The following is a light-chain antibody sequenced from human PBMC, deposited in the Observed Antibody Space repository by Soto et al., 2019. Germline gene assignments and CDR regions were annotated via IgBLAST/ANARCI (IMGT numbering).Light chain of an antibody. J-gene: IGKJ1*01. Sequence: DIRRTQSPYTRSASVGARVHITCRASQSISSWLAWYQQKPGKAPKLLIYKASSLESGVPSRFGGSGSGTEFTLTISSLQPDDFATYYCQQYNSYPWTFGQGTKVDIK. CDR1: QSISSW. V-gene: IGKV1-5*03. CDR3: QQYNSYPWT. CDR2: KAS.